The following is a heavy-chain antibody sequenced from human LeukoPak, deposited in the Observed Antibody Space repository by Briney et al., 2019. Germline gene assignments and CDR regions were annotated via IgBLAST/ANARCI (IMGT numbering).Heavy chain of an antibody. J-gene: IGHJ4*02. D-gene: IGHD1-26*01. CDR2: INPNSGDT. Sequence: ASVKVSCKASEYTFTDYYMHWVRQAPGQGLEWMGWINPNSGDTNYAQKFQGRVTMTRDPSISTAYMALTRLRSDDTAAYYCARDAWLVGTTNLYYFDYWGQGTLVTVSS. V-gene: IGHV1-2*02. CDR3: ARDAWLVGTTNLYYFDY. CDR1: EYTFTDYY.